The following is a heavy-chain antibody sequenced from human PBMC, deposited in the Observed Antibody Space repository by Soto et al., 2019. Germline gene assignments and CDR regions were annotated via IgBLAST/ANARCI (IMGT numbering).Heavy chain of an antibody. CDR1: GFTFDDYA. Sequence: PGGSLRLSCAASGFTFDDYAMHWVRQAPGKGLEWVSGITWNSGRKGYADSVKGRFTISRDNAKNSLYLQMNSLRIEDTALYYCAKDIGLGAHGDMDVWGKGTKVTVSS. J-gene: IGHJ6*04. CDR2: ITWNSGRK. CDR3: AKDIGLGAHGDMDV. V-gene: IGHV3-9*01. D-gene: IGHD3-16*01.